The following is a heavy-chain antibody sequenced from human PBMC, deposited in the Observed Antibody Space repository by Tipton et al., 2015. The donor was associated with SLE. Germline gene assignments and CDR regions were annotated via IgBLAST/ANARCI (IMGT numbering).Heavy chain of an antibody. Sequence: SLRLSCAASGFTFSSYAMSWVRQAPGKGLEWVSAISGSGGSTNYADSVKGRFTISRDNAKNSLYLQMNSLRAEDTAVYYCAGGTYSYGSAFDIWGQGTMVTVSS. V-gene: IGHV3-23*01. D-gene: IGHD5-18*01. CDR3: AGGTYSYGSAFDI. J-gene: IGHJ3*02. CDR2: ISGSGGST. CDR1: GFTFSSYA.